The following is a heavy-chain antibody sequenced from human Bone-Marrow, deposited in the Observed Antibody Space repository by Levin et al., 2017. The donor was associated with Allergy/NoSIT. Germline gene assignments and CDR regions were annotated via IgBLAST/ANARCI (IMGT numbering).Heavy chain of an antibody. D-gene: IGHD2-21*02. J-gene: IGHJ4*02. CDR3: ASQSAVGYCGGDCYVERVDY. V-gene: IGHV3-48*01. Sequence: SGGSLRLSCAASGFYFSTYGMNWVRQVPGKGLEWISYISSRSATVYYADSVKGRFTISRDNAKNSLYLQMNSLRAEDTAVYYCASQSAVGYCGGDCYVERVDYWGQGTLVTVSS. CDR2: ISSRSATV. CDR1: GFYFSTYG.